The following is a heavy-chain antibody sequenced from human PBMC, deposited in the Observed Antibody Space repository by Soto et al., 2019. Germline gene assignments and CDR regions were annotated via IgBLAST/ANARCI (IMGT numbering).Heavy chain of an antibody. V-gene: IGHV4-30-4*01. CDR1: GGSVSSDDFY. CDR3: ARFGSRDGYNYDLGGHNWFDP. D-gene: IGHD3-16*01. J-gene: IGHJ5*02. Sequence: SETLSVTCSVSGGSVSSDDFYWGWLRQPPGKGLESIGYIHYDGSMYYNPSLKSRVTISLDTSKNQFSLKLSSVTAADTAVYFCARFGSRDGYNYDLGGHNWFDPWGQGTLVTVSS. CDR2: IHYDGSM.